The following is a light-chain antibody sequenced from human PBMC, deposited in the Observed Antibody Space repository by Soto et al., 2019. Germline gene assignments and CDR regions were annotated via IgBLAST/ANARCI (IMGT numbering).Light chain of an antibody. V-gene: IGLV8-61*01. Sequence: QTVVTQEPSFSVSPGGTVTLTCGLSSGSVSTSYYSSWYQQTPGQSPRTLIYSTNLRSSGVPDRFSGSILGDKAALTITGAQADDESDYYCMLYMGSGTHWVFGGGTQLTVL. J-gene: IGLJ3*02. CDR3: MLYMGSGTHWV. CDR1: SGSVSTSYY. CDR2: STN.